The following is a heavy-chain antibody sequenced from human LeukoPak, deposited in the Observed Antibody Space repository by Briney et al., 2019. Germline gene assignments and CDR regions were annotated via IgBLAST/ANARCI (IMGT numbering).Heavy chain of an antibody. D-gene: IGHD2-15*01. V-gene: IGHV3-7*03. J-gene: IGHJ6*04. CDR2: IKEDGSTK. Sequence: PGGSLRLSCAASGFTFSTYWMTWVRQAPGKGLEWVANIKEDGSTKYYVDSVKGRFTISRDNAKNSLYLQMNSLRAEDTAVYYCARHEYCSGGNCFYSMDVWGKGTTVTVSS. CDR3: ARHEYCSGGNCFYSMDV. CDR1: GFTFSTYW.